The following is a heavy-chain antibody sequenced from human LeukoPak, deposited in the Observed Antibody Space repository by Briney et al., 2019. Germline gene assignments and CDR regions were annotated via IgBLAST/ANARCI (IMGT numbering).Heavy chain of an antibody. D-gene: IGHD2-2*01. J-gene: IGHJ4*02. CDR3: ARDGYCSSTSCYYFDY. CDR1: GFSFSNYW. V-gene: IGHV3-74*01. CDR2: INSDGSST. Sequence: PGGSLRLSCAASGFSFSNYWIHWVRQAPGKGLVWVSRINSDGSSTSSADSAKGRFTISRDNAKNTLYLQMNSLRAEDTAVYYCARDGYCSSTSCYYFDYWGQGTLVTVSS.